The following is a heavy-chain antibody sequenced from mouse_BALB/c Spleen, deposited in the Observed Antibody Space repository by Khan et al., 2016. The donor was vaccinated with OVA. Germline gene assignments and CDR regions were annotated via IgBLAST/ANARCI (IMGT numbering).Heavy chain of an antibody. CDR1: GYTFTKYW. CDR2: INPSTGYT. Sequence: QVQLQQSGAELAKPGASVKMSCKASGYTFTKYWMHWVKQRPGQGLEWIGYINPSTGYTEYNQKFKDKATLTADKSSSTAYMQLSSLTSEDSAVYYCVNHGSSSAGLTYWGQGTLVTVSA. V-gene: IGHV1-7*01. CDR3: VNHGSSSAGLTY. J-gene: IGHJ3*01. D-gene: IGHD1-1*01.